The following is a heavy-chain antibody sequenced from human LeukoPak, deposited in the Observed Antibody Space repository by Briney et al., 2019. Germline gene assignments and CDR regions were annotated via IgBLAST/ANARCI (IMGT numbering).Heavy chain of an antibody. V-gene: IGHV3-64D*06. CDR2: ISNNGDNT. J-gene: IGHJ4*02. Sequence: GGSLRLSCSASGFTFSNYAIYWVRHAPGKGLESVSTISNNGDNTNYADSVEGRFTISRDNSKNTLYLQMSGLRPEDTAVYYCVKAAGSWYGYFDYWGQGTLVTVSS. D-gene: IGHD6-13*01. CDR3: VKAAGSWYGYFDY. CDR1: GFTFSNYA.